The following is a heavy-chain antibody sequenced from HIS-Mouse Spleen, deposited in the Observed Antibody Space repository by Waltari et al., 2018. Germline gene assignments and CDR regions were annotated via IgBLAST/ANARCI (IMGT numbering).Heavy chain of an antibody. CDR2: IYYSGST. D-gene: IGHD6-13*01. Sequence: QLQLQESGPGLVKPSETLSLTCTVSGGSISSSSYYWGWIRQPPGKGLEWSGSIYYSGSTYDNPSRRSRVTISVDTSKNQFSLKLSSVTAADTAVYYCAREIPYSSSWYDWYFDLWGRGTLVTVSS. J-gene: IGHJ2*01. CDR3: AREIPYSSSWYDWYFDL. CDR1: GGSISSSSYY. V-gene: IGHV4-39*07.